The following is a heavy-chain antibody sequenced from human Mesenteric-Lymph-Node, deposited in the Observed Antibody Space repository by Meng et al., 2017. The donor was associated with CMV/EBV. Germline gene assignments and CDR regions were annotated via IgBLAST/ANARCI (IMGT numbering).Heavy chain of an antibody. D-gene: IGHD2-2*01. V-gene: IGHV4-34*01. CDR2: IYHSGST. CDR1: SFSDYY. CDR3: ASTATLGYCSSTSCYSFDY. J-gene: IGHJ4*02. Sequence: SFSDYYWNWIRQPPGKGLEWIGEIYHSGSTNYNPSLKSRVTISVDKSKNQFSLKLSSVTAADTAVYYCASTATLGYCSSTSCYSFDYWGQGTLVTVSS.